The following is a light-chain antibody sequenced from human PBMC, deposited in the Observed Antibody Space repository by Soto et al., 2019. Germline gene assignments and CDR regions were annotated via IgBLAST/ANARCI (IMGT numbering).Light chain of an antibody. V-gene: IGKV1-12*01. J-gene: IGKJ3*01. CDR2: AAA. Sequence: DIQMTQSPSSVSASVGDRVTITCRARQGVSSWLAWYQQKTGNAPKLLINAAASLQSGVPSRFCSSGSWTNVTLTTISLQAEDFAVVYCQQYHSNPPYSFGPGTKVDIK. CDR1: QGVSSW. CDR3: QQYHSNPPYS.